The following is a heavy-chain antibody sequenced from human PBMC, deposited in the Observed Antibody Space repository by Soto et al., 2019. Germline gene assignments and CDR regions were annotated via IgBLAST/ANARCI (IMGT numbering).Heavy chain of an antibody. CDR2: IWYDGSNK. CDR1: GFTFSSYG. Sequence: GGSLRLSCAASGFTFSSYGMHWVRQAPGKGLEWVAVIWYDGSNKYYADSVKGRFTISRDNSKNTLYLQMNSLRAEDTAVYYCARPVRHYDFWSGYSGWFDPWGQGTLVTVSS. V-gene: IGHV3-33*01. D-gene: IGHD3-3*01. J-gene: IGHJ5*02. CDR3: ARPVRHYDFWSGYSGWFDP.